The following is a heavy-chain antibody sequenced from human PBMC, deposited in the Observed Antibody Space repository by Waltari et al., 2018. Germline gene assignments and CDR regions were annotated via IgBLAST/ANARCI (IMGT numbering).Heavy chain of an antibody. CDR2: INHSGST. D-gene: IGHD3-10*01. CDR3: NLWFRELDY. Sequence: QVQLQQWGAGLLKPSETLSLTCAVYGGSFRGYYWSWIRQPPGKGLGWIGEINHSGSTNYNPSLKSRVTISVDTSKNQFSLKLSSVTAADTAVYYCNLWFRELDYWGQGTLVTVSS. V-gene: IGHV4-34*01. J-gene: IGHJ4*02. CDR1: GGSFRGYY.